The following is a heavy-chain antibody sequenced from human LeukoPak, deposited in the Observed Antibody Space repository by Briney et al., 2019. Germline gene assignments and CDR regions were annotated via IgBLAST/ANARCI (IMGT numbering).Heavy chain of an antibody. J-gene: IGHJ4*02. D-gene: IGHD2-2*01. CDR2: IKQGGSEK. Sequence: GGSLRLSCTASGFTFNSHWMGWVRQAPGKGLEWLANIKQGGSEKYYVDSVKGRFTISRDNAKNSLYLQMNSLRAEDTAVYYCARDMVPAGIAFDYWGQGALVTVSS. CDR1: GFTFNSHW. CDR3: ARDMVPAGIAFDY. V-gene: IGHV3-7*03.